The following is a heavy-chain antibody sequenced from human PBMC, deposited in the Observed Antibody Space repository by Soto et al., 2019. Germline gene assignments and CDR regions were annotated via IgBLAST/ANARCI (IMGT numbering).Heavy chain of an antibody. CDR2: IIPIFGTA. J-gene: IGHJ4*02. CDR3: ARTTERITIFGAWDY. D-gene: IGHD3-3*01. Sequence: QVQLVQSGAEVKKPGSSVKVSCKASGGTFSSYAITWVRQAPGQGLEWMGGIIPIFGTANYAQKFQGRVTITADESTSTAYMELSSLRSEDTAVYYCARTTERITIFGAWDYWGQGTLVTVSS. V-gene: IGHV1-69*12. CDR1: GGTFSSYA.